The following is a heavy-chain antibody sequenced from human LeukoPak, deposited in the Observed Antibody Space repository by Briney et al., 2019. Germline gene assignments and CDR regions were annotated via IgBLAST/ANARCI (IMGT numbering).Heavy chain of an antibody. CDR2: IYYSGST. J-gene: IGHJ6*02. V-gene: IGHV4-59*01. CDR1: GGSISSYY. Sequence: TASETLSLTCTVSGGSISSYYWSWIRQPPGKGLEWIGYIYYSGSTNYNPSLKSRVTISVDTSKNQFSLKLSSVTAADTAVYYCARSAGFPYYYYGMDVWGQGTTVTVSS. CDR3: ARSAGFPYYYYGMDV.